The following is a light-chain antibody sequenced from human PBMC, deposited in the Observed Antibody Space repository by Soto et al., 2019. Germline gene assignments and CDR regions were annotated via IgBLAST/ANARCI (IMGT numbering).Light chain of an antibody. J-gene: IGLJ1*01. Sequence: QSALTQPASVSGFPGQSITISCAGTSSDVGRYTYVSWYQQHPGKAPKLIIYDVYNRPSGVSNRFSGSKSGNTASLTISGLQAEDEADYYCTSYTSTGTPYVFGGGTKVTVL. CDR2: DVY. V-gene: IGLV2-14*01. CDR1: SSDVGRYTY. CDR3: TSYTSTGTPYV.